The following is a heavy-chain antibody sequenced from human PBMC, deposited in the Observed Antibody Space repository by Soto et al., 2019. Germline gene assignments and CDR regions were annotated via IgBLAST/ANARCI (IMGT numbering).Heavy chain of an antibody. J-gene: IGHJ4*02. CDR1: GGSFSGYY. Sequence: QVQLQQWGAGLLKPSETLSLTCAVYGGSFSGYYWTWIRQPPGTGLEWIGGINHSGSTNYNPSLKSRVTISVDASTHQFSLKLPSVTAADTAVYYCARDKITGLFDYWGQGTLVTVSS. D-gene: IGHD2-8*02. CDR3: ARDKITGLFDY. V-gene: IGHV4-34*01. CDR2: INHSGST.